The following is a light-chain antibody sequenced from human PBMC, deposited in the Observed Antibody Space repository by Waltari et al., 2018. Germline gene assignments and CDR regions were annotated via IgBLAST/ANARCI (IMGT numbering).Light chain of an antibody. CDR2: GAA. CDR3: QQSADTPRT. J-gene: IGKJ1*01. V-gene: IGKV4-1*01. CDR1: HSLLSSPNNKNY. Sequence: DIVMTHSRDSLAVSLGERATINCKSSHSLLSSPNNKNYLGWFQQRPGQPPKLLIYGAATRESGVPDRCRCSGSGTDFTLTITSLQAEDVAVYYCQQSADTPRTFGQGTKVEI.